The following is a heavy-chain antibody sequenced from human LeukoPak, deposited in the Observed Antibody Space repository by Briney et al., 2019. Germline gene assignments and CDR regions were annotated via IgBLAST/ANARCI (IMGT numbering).Heavy chain of an antibody. V-gene: IGHV3-33*06. Sequence: PGRSLRLSCAASGFSFSTYGMFWVRQAPGKGLEWVGVASYDGSKQYYADSVKGRFTISRDNSKNTLYLQMDSLRAEDTAVYYCAKGEFWTGIGEFFLYWGQGTLVTVSS. J-gene: IGHJ1*01. CDR2: ASYDGSKQ. D-gene: IGHD3/OR15-3a*01. CDR3: AKGEFWTGIGEFFLY. CDR1: GFSFSTYG.